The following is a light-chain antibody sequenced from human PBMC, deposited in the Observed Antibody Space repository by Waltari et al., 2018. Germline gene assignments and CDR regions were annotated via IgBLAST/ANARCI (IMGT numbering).Light chain of an antibody. CDR3: LQDRTGLT. CDR1: QALDNH. J-gene: IGKJ4*01. Sequence: AIQMTQSPPSLSASVGDTLTITCRASQALDNHLAWYQQKPGKAPKLLVYGTSILQTMVPSRFSGSGSGTTFALTISSLQPADSATYYCLQDRTGLTFGGGTKVEI. CDR2: GTS. V-gene: IGKV1-6*02.